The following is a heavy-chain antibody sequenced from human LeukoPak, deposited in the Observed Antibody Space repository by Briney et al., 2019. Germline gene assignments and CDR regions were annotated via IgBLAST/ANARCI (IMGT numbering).Heavy chain of an antibody. CDR3: AAGSYRRTPLTFDY. D-gene: IGHD3-16*02. Sequence: SVKVSRKASGGTFSSYAISWVRQAPGQGLEWMGRIIPILGIANYAQKFQGRVTITADKSTSTAYMELSSLRSEDTAVYYCAAGSYRRTPLTFDYWGQGTLVTVSS. J-gene: IGHJ4*02. V-gene: IGHV1-69*04. CDR2: IIPILGIA. CDR1: GGTFSSYA.